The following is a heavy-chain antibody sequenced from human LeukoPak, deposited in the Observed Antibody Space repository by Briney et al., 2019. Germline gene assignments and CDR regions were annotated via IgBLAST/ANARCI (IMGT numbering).Heavy chain of an antibody. CDR1: GLTFDDYG. V-gene: IGHV3-20*04. Sequence: GGSLRLSCAASGLTFDDYGMSWVRQAPGKGLEWVSGINWNGGSTGYADSVKGRFTISRDNAKNSLYLQMNSLRAEDTALYYCARDLSSWYRSWFDPWGQGTLVTVSS. CDR3: ARDLSSWYRSWFDP. CDR2: INWNGGST. D-gene: IGHD6-13*01. J-gene: IGHJ5*02.